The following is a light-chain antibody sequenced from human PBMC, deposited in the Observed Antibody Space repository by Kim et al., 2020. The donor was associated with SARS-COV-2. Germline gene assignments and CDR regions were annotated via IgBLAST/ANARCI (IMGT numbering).Light chain of an antibody. J-gene: IGLJ2*01. Sequence: VSPGQTASITCSGDKLGDKYACWYQQKPGQSPVLVIYQDIKRPSGIPERFSGSNSGNTATLTISGTQAMDEADYYCRAWDSNTGVFGGGTQLTVL. CDR1: KLGDKY. CDR2: QDI. V-gene: IGLV3-1*01. CDR3: RAWDSNTGV.